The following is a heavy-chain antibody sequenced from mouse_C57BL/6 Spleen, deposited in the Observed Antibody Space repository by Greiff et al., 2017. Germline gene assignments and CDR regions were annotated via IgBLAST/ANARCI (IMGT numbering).Heavy chain of an antibody. CDR3: ARGGCYYYGSSHYYAMDY. CDR1: GYTFTSYW. D-gene: IGHD1-1*01. CDR2: IDPSDSET. Sequence: QVQLQQPGAELVRPGSSVKLSCKASGYTFTSYWMHWVKQRPIQGLEWIGNIDPSDSETHYNQKFKDKATLTVDKSSTTAYMQLSSLTSEDSAVYYCARGGCYYYGSSHYYAMDYWGQGTSVTVSS. J-gene: IGHJ4*01. V-gene: IGHV1-52*01.